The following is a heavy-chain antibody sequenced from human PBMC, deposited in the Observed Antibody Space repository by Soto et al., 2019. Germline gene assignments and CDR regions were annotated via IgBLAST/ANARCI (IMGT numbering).Heavy chain of an antibody. CDR2: INHSGST. D-gene: IGHD5-12*01. CDR1: GGSFRGYY. V-gene: IGHV4-34*01. Sequence: QVQLQQWGAGLLKPSETLSLTCAVYGGSFRGYYCSWIRQPPGKGREGMGEINHSGSTNYNPSLKSRVTISVDTSKIQFSLELSSVTAADTAVYYCASPGVDIVATTTVYYFDYWGQGTLVTVSS. CDR3: ASPGVDIVATTTVYYFDY. J-gene: IGHJ4*02.